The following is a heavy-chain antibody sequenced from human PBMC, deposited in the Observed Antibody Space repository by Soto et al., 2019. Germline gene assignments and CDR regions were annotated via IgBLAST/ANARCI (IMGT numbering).Heavy chain of an antibody. CDR3: ASARRPVYSSSWYSIDY. D-gene: IGHD6-13*01. Sequence: SVKVSCKASGGTFSSYAISWVRQAPGQGLEWMGGIIPIFGTANYAQKFQGRVTITADESTSTAYMELSSLRSEDTAVYYCASARRPVYSSSWYSIDYWGQGTLVTVSS. CDR2: IIPIFGTA. V-gene: IGHV1-69*13. J-gene: IGHJ4*02. CDR1: GGTFSSYA.